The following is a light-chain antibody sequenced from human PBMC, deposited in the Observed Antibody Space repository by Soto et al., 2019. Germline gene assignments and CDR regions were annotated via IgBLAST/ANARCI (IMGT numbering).Light chain of an antibody. Sequence: EIVLTQSPGTLSLSPGERATLSCRASQSVSSGYLAWYQQKPGQAPRLLMYGASSRATGIPDRFSGSGSGTDFTLTISRLEPEDFAVYYCHQYDSSPLTFGGGTKVEIK. V-gene: IGKV3-20*01. CDR1: QSVSSGY. J-gene: IGKJ4*01. CDR3: HQYDSSPLT. CDR2: GAS.